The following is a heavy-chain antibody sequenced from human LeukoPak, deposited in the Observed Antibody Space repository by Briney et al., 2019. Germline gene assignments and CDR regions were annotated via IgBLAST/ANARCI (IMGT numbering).Heavy chain of an antibody. J-gene: IGHJ4*02. CDR2: INPNSGGT. CDR1: GYTFTGHY. CDR3: ARDKDTAMVGDY. Sequence: ASVKVSFKASGYTFTGHYMHWVRQAPGQGLEWMGWINPNSGGTNYAQNFQGRVTMTRDTSISSAYMELSSLRSDATAVYYCARDKDTAMVGDYWGQGTLLTVSS. V-gene: IGHV1-2*02. D-gene: IGHD5-18*01.